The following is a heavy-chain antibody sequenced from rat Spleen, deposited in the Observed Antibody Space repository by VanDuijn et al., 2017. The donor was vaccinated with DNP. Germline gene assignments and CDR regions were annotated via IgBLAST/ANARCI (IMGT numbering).Heavy chain of an antibody. V-gene: IGHV5-22*01. CDR2: ISYDGGST. D-gene: IGHD1-10*01. CDR1: GFTFSDYY. CDR3: AKATNNWDWYFDF. J-gene: IGHJ1*01. Sequence: EVQLVESGGGLVQPGRSLKLSCATSGFTFSDYYMAWVRQAPTKGLEWVAYISYDGGSTNYGDSVKGRFTISRDNAKSTLYLQMNSLRSEDMATYYCAKATNNWDWYFDFWGPGTMVTVSS.